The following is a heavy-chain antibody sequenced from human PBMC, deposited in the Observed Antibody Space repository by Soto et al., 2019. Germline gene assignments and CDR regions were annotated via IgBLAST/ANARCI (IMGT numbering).Heavy chain of an antibody. D-gene: IGHD1-26*01. CDR2: IRTKTNNYAT. Sequence: LRLSCASSGFTFSGSAIHWVRQASGKGLEWVGRIRTKTNNYATAYAVSMRGRFTISRDDSKNAAYLQMNSLEIGDTAVYYCARDTSTIEGATPDWGQGTLVTVSS. CDR1: GFTFSGSA. J-gene: IGHJ4*02. CDR3: ARDTSTIEGATPD. V-gene: IGHV3-73*01.